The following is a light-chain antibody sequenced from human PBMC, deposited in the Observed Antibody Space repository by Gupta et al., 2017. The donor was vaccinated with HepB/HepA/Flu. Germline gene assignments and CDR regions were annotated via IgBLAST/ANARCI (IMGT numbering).Light chain of an antibody. CDR1: QAISNY. CDR3: QKDNSAPRT. Sequence: DIQMTQSPSSLSASVGDGVTITCRASQAISNYLAWYQQKPGKVPKLLIYAASTLQSGVPSRFSGSGSGTDFTLTISSLQPEDVATYYCQKDNSAPRTFGQGTKVEIK. V-gene: IGKV1-27*01. CDR2: AAS. J-gene: IGKJ1*01.